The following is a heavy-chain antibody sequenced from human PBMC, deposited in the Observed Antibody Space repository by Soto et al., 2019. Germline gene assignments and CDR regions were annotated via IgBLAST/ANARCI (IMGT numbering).Heavy chain of an antibody. Sequence: PGGSLRLASPASGFPFGDHAMHWVRQAPGKGLEWVSAITGRGDTTYYADSVKGRFTVARDNSKNTLLLQMMSLGAEDTAVYYCAKDLYVQPPSGWFDPWGQGTVVTVSS. D-gene: IGHD1-26*01. V-gene: IGHV3-23*01. CDR2: ITGRGDTT. CDR1: GFPFGDHA. J-gene: IGHJ5*02. CDR3: AKDLYVQPPSGWFDP.